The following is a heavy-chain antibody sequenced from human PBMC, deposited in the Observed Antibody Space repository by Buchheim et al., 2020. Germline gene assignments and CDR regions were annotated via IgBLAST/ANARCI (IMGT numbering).Heavy chain of an antibody. J-gene: IGHJ5*02. CDR3: ARDRHWSSSWHNWFDP. CDR2: INQDGSEK. Sequence: EVQLVESGGGLVQPGGSLRLSCAASGFTFSSYWMSWVRQAQGKGLEWVANINQDGSEKYYVDSVKGRFTISRDNAKNSLYLQMNSLRAWDTAVYYCARDRHWSSSWHNWFDPWGQGTL. V-gene: IGHV3-7*01. CDR1: GFTFSSYW. D-gene: IGHD6-13*01.